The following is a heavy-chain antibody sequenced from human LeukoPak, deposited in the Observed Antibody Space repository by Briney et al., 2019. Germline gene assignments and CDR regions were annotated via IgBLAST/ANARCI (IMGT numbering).Heavy chain of an antibody. CDR3: ARVDYDILTGYDY. CDR1: GFAFDDYG. CDR2: ISWNGGST. J-gene: IGHJ4*02. D-gene: IGHD3-9*01. V-gene: IGHV3-20*04. Sequence: GGSLRLSCAASGFAFDDYGMSWVRQAPGKGLEWVSGISWNGGSTGYADSLKGRFTISRDNAKNSLYLQMNSLRAEDTAVYYCARVDYDILTGYDYWGQGTLVTVSS.